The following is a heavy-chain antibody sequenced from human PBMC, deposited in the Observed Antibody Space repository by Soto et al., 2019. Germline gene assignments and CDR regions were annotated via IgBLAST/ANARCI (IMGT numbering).Heavy chain of an antibody. CDR1: GYTFTGYY. CDR2: INPNSGGT. D-gene: IGHD3-9*01. CDR3: ARERPTYCDILTAETCGMDV. V-gene: IGHV1-2*04. Sequence: ASVKVSCKASGYTFTGYYMHWVRQAPGQGLEWMGWINPNSGGTNYAQKFQGWVTMTGDTSISTAYMELSRLRSDDTAVYYCARERPTYCDILTAETCGMDVWGQGTTVPVSS. J-gene: IGHJ6*02.